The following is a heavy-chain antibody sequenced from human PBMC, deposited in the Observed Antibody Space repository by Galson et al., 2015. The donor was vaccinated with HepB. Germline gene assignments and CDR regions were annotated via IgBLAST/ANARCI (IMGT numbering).Heavy chain of an antibody. CDR3: ASYFLGGYSYGSYHYYGMDV. CDR1: GFTFSSYS. V-gene: IGHV3-21*01. CDR2: ISSSSSYI. J-gene: IGHJ6*02. D-gene: IGHD5-18*01. Sequence: SLRLSCAASGFTFSSYSMNWVRQAPGQGLEWVSSISSSSSYIYYADSVKGRFTISRDNAKNSLYLQMNILRAEDTAVYYCASYFLGGYSYGSYHYYGMDVWGQGTTVTVSS.